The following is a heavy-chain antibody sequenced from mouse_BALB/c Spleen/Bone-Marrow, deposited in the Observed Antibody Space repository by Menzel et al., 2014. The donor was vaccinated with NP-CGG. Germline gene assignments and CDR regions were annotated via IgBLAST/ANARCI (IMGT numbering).Heavy chain of an antibody. J-gene: IGHJ3*01. D-gene: IGHD2-3*01. CDR3: ARYDGPAWFAY. CDR1: GYTFTSYW. CDR2: INPSNGRT. Sequence: QVQLQQSGAELVKPGASVKLSCKASGYTFTSYWIHWVKLRPGQGLEWIGEINPSNGRTNYNEKFKNKATLTVDKSSITAYIQLSSLTSEDSAVYYCARYDGPAWFAYWGQGTLVTVSA. V-gene: IGHV1S81*02.